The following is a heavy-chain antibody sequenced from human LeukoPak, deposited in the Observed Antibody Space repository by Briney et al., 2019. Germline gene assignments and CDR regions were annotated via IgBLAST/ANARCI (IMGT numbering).Heavy chain of an antibody. J-gene: IGHJ5*02. V-gene: IGHV4-4*02. CDR2: ICHSGST. Sequence: SETLSLTCAVSGGSISSSNWWSWVRQPPGKGLEWIGEICHSGSTNYNPSLKSRVTISVDKSKNQFSLKLSSVTAADTAVYYCARVFRGYCSGGSCYSGWFDPWGQGTLVTVSS. D-gene: IGHD2-15*01. CDR3: ARVFRGYCSGGSCYSGWFDP. CDR1: GGSISSSNW.